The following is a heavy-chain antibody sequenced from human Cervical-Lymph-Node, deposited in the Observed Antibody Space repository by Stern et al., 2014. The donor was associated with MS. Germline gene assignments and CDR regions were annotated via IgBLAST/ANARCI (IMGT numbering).Heavy chain of an antibody. Sequence: EAQLEESGGGVIQPGGSLRLSCTASGFTVSRDYMTWVRQAPGKGLERVSLITNVGSTFYTDSVKGRFTISRDDSKNTVYLHMTSLRAEDTAMYYCARDTSSPERSDWWGQGTLVTVSS. CDR2: ITNVGST. D-gene: IGHD1-1*01. CDR1: GFTVSRDY. V-gene: IGHV3-53*01. J-gene: IGHJ4*02. CDR3: ARDTSSPERSDW.